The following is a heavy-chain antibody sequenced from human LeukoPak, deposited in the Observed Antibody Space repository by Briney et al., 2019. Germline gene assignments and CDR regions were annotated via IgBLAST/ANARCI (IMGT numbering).Heavy chain of an antibody. CDR2: IYYSGST. CDR3: ARRATTEFDP. CDR1: GGSISSYY. Sequence: SEALSLTCTVSGGSISSYYWSWIRQPPGKGLEWIGYIYYSGSTNYNPSLKSRVTISVDTSKNQFSLKLSSVTAADTAVYYCARRATTEFDPWGQGTLVTVSS. V-gene: IGHV4-59*08. D-gene: IGHD1-7*01. J-gene: IGHJ5*02.